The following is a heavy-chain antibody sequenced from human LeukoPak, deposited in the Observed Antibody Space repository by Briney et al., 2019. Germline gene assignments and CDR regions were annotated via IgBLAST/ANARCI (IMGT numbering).Heavy chain of an antibody. D-gene: IGHD2-21*01. Sequence: GGSLRLSCAASGFTFSSYEMSWVRQAPGKGLEWVSAISDSGNTYHADSVKGRFTISRDSSKNTLFLQMNRLRPEDAAVYYCANAPVTTCRGAYCYPFDYWGQGTLVTVSS. CDR2: ISDSGNT. J-gene: IGHJ4*02. CDR1: GFTFSSYE. V-gene: IGHV3-23*01. CDR3: ANAPVTTCRGAYCYPFDY.